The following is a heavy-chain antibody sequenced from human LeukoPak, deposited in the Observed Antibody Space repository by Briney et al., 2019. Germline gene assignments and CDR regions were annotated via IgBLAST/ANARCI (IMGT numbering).Heavy chain of an antibody. Sequence: GESLKISCQGSGYSFTNFWIGWVRPMPGKGLEWMGIIYPDDSDTLYSPSFKGQVTISADKSISTAYLQWSSLKASDTAMYYCARRRDGYNYVGTDYWGQGTLVTVSS. J-gene: IGHJ4*02. V-gene: IGHV5-51*01. CDR1: GYSFTNFW. D-gene: IGHD5-24*01. CDR2: IYPDDSDT. CDR3: ARRRDGYNYVGTDY.